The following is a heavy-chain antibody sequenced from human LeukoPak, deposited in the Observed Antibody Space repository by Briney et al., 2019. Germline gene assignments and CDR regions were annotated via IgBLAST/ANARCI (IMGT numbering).Heavy chain of an antibody. CDR2: ISGSGGST. CDR1: GFTFSNAW. D-gene: IGHD1-1*01. Sequence: PGGSLRLSCAASGFTFSNAWMSWVRQAPGKGLEWVSAISGSGGSTYYADSVKGRFTISRDNSKNTLYLQMNSLRAEDTAVYYCAKYWRNDHFDYWGQGTLVTVSS. CDR3: AKYWRNDHFDY. J-gene: IGHJ4*02. V-gene: IGHV3-23*01.